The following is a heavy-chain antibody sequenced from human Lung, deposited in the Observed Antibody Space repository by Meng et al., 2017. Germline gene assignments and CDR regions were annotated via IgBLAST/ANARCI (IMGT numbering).Heavy chain of an antibody. J-gene: IGHJ4*02. CDR1: GGYFSDYY. D-gene: IGHD4-11*01. Sequence: QGQHTAWGAGPLKPSETLALTCVVSGGYFSDYYGSWIRQPPGKGLEWIGEINHSGSTNYNPSLESRATISVDTSQNNLSLKRSSVTAADSAVYYCARGPTTMAHDFDYWGQGTLVTVSS. V-gene: IGHV4-34*01. CDR3: ARGPTTMAHDFDY. CDR2: INHSGST.